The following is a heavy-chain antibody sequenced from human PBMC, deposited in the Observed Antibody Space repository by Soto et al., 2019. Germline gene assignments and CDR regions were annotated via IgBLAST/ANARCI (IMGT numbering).Heavy chain of an antibody. J-gene: IGHJ5*02. CDR3: ARVGIIGTVLGSWFVP. CDR2: MSISGPT. CDR1: GGSISGYY. D-gene: IGHD3-3*01. Sequence: PSETLSLTCTVSGGSISGYYWTWIRQPAGKGLEWIGRMSISGPTNHNPSLKSRVTMTVDTSKNHFSLRLSSVTAADTAVYYCARVGIIGTVLGSWFVPWGQGTQVTVAS. V-gene: IGHV4-4*07.